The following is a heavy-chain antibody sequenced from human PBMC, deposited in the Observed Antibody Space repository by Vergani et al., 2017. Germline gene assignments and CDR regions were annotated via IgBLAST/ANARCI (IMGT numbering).Heavy chain of an antibody. CDR3: AMPSPGPGDY. CDR1: GYTFTGYY. J-gene: IGHJ4*02. V-gene: IGHV1-69*01. CDR2: IIPIFGTA. Sequence: QVQLVQSGAEVKKPGASVKVSCKASGYTFTGYYMHWVRQAPGQGLEWMGGIIPIFGTANYAQKFQGRVTITADESTSTAYMELSSLRSEDTAVYYCAMPSPGPGDYWGQGTLVTVSS.